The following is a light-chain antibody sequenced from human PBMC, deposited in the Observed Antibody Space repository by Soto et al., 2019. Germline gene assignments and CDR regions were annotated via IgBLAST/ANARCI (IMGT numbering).Light chain of an antibody. J-gene: IGKJ4*01. CDR2: YAS. CDR1: QSVNYY. V-gene: IGKV3-11*01. Sequence: EIVWTQAPATLSFSPGERATLSCRASQSVNYYLACYQQTPGQAPRLLIYYASTRATGIPARFSGSGSGTDFTLTISSLEPEDFSVDYCQQRIDWPLTFGGGTPVHIQ. CDR3: QQRIDWPLT.